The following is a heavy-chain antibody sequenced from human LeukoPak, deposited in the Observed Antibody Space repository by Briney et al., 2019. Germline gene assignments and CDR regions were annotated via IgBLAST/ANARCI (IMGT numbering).Heavy chain of an antibody. V-gene: IGHV5-51*01. CDR3: ARQAAAGTYYYYYYMDV. D-gene: IGHD6-13*01. J-gene: IGHJ6*03. CDR1: GYSFTSYW. Sequence: GESLKISCKGSGYSFTSYWIGWARQMPGKGLEWMGIIYPGDSDTRYSPSFQGQVTISADKSISTAYLQWSSLKASDTAMYYCARQAAAGTYYYYYYMDVWGKGTTVTVSS. CDR2: IYPGDSDT.